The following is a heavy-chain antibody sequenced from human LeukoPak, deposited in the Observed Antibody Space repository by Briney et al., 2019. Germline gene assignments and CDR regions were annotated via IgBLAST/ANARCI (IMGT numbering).Heavy chain of an antibody. CDR1: GGTFSSYA. CDR3: ARGFRSYDSSGYPRVDFDY. V-gene: IGHV1-69*13. D-gene: IGHD3-22*01. Sequence: ASVKVSCTASGGTFSSYAISWVRPTPGQGLEWMGGIIPIFGTANYAQKFQGRVTITADESTSTAYMELSSLRSEDTAVYYCARGFRSYDSSGYPRVDFDYWGQGTLVTVSS. J-gene: IGHJ4*02. CDR2: IIPIFGTA.